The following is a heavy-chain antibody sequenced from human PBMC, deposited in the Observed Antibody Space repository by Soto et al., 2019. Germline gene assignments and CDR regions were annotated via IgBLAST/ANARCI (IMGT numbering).Heavy chain of an antibody. V-gene: IGHV3-23*01. Sequence: EVQLLESGGGLVQPGGSLRLSCAASGFIFNAYAMTWVRQAPGKGRAWVSAIGGSGGNTYYAASVKGRFTISRDNSKDTVDLEMNRLRVDDTAVYFCARVASDYINSADHWGQGILVTVSS. CDR3: ARVASDYINSADH. D-gene: IGHD4-4*01. J-gene: IGHJ4*02. CDR1: GFIFNAYA. CDR2: IGGSGGNT.